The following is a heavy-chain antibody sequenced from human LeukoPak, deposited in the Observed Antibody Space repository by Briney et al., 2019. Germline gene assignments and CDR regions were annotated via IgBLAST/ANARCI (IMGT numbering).Heavy chain of an antibody. CDR2: ISYDGSNK. Sequence: PGGSLRLSCAASGFTFSSYAMHWVRQAPGKGLEWVAVISYDGSNKYYADSVKGRFTISRDNSKNTLCLQMNSLRAEDTAVYYCAKSSLYYYMDVWGKGTTVTVSS. CDR3: AKSSLYYYMDV. V-gene: IGHV3-30*01. CDR1: GFTFSSYA. J-gene: IGHJ6*03. D-gene: IGHD2-2*01.